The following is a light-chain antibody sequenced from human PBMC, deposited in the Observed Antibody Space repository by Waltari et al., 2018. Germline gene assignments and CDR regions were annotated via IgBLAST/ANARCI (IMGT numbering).Light chain of an antibody. CDR1: HDISSY. V-gene: IGKV1-12*01. CDR2: AAS. Sequence: DIQMPRPPSSVSASVGDRDTFSCRASHDISSYLAWYQQEPGKAPKLLIYAASSLLSGVPSRFSGSGSGTDFTLTISSLQPDDSATYYCQQGKTFPLTFGGGTKVEI. J-gene: IGKJ4*01. CDR3: QQGKTFPLT.